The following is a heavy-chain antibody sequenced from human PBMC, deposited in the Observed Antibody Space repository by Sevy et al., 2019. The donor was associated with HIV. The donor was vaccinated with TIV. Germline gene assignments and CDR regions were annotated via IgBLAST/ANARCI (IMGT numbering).Heavy chain of an antibody. CDR3: AREGVEMATIGGKGLGFDY. CDR2: ISSSSSYI. CDR1: GFTFSSYS. V-gene: IGHV3-21*01. J-gene: IGHJ4*02. D-gene: IGHD5-12*01. Sequence: GGSLRLSCAASGFTFSSYSMNWVRQAPGKGLEWVSSISSSSSYIYYADSVKGRFTISRDNAKNSLYLQMNSLRAEDTAVYYCAREGVEMATIGGKGLGFDYWGQGTLVTVSS.